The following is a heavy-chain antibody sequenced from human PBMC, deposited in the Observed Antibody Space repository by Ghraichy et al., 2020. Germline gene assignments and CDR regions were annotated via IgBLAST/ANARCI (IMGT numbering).Heavy chain of an antibody. D-gene: IGHD3-22*01. Sequence: GGSLRLSCATSGFIVNNYVMIWVRQAPGKGLEWVSVMSGSRGATYYADSVKGRFTISRDNSKNTLYLQMSSLRADDTAVYYCARAPYGSSGLYVPYDYWGQGTLVTVSS. CDR2: MSGSRGAT. V-gene: IGHV3-23*01. CDR1: GFIVNNYV. CDR3: ARAPYGSSGLYVPYDY. J-gene: IGHJ4*02.